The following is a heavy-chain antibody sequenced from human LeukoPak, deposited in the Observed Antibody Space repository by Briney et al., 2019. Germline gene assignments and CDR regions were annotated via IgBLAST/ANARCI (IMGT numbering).Heavy chain of an antibody. CDR2: ISAYNGNT. CDR3: ARDPQSYYYGSGTEGFDY. J-gene: IGHJ4*02. V-gene: IGHV1-18*01. Sequence: ASVKVSCKAAGYTFTSYGISWVRQAPGQGLEWMGWISAYNGNTNYAQKFQGRVTMTRDTSISTAYMELSRLRSDDTAVYYCARDPQSYYYGSGTEGFDYWGQGTLVTVSS. CDR1: GYTFTSYG. D-gene: IGHD3-10*01.